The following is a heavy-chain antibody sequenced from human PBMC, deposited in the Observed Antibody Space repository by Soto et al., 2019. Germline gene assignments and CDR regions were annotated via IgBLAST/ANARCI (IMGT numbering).Heavy chain of an antibody. Sequence: SETLSLTCTVSGGSISSYYWSWIRQPPGKGLEWIGYIYYSGSTNYNPSLKSRVTISVDTSKNQFSLKLSSVTAADTAVYYCARGENWGWRKGDAFDIWGQGTMVTVSS. V-gene: IGHV4-59*01. CDR1: GGSISSYY. CDR3: ARGENWGWRKGDAFDI. D-gene: IGHD7-27*01. CDR2: IYYSGST. J-gene: IGHJ3*02.